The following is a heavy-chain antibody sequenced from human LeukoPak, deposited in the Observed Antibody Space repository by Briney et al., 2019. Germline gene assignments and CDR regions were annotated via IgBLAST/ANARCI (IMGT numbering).Heavy chain of an antibody. J-gene: IGHJ4*02. D-gene: IGHD3-10*01. CDR3: ARVFGEQWPKNY. CDR2: VNPNSGGT. V-gene: IGHV1-2*02. CDR1: GYTFTGYY. Sequence: ASVKVSCKASGYTFTGYYMHWVRQAPGQGLEWMGWVNPNSGGTNYAQKFQGRVTMTRDTSISTAYMELSRLRSDDTAVYYCARVFGEQWPKNYWGRGTLVTVSS.